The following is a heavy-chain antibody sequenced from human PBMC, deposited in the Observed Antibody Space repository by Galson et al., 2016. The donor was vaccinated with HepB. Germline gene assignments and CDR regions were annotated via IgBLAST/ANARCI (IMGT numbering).Heavy chain of an antibody. V-gene: IGHV3-7*01. J-gene: IGHJ4*02. CDR2: IKQDGTQK. D-gene: IGHD2-15*01. CDR1: GFTFSNYW. Sequence: SLRLSCAASGFTFSNYWMSWVRQAPGEGLEWLVNIKQDGTQKDYVDSVKGRFTISRDNAKNSLYLQMNSLRVEDTAVYYCAREGKGGFDYWGQGTLVTVSS. CDR3: AREGKGGFDY.